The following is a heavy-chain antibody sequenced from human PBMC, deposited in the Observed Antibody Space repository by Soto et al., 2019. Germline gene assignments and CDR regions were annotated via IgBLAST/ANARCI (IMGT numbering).Heavy chain of an antibody. V-gene: IGHV3-64D*08. CDR2: ISSNGGST. J-gene: IGHJ4*02. CDR1: GFTFSSYA. D-gene: IGHD6-13*01. Sequence: GGSLRLSCSASGFTFSSYAMHWVRQAPGKGLEYVSAISSNGGSTYYADSVKGRFTISRDNSKNTLYLQMSSLRAEDTAVYYCVKGGPGRIAAAAAPFDYWGQGTLVTVSS. CDR3: VKGGPGRIAAAAAPFDY.